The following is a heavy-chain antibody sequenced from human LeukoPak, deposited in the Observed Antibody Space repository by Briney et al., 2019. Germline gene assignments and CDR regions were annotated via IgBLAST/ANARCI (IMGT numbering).Heavy chain of an antibody. J-gene: IGHJ4*02. V-gene: IGHV4-34*01. CDR3: ATQILLCHYY. Sequence: SETLSLTCAVYAESFTGYYWTWIRQPPGQGLEWVGEINHSGNTNYNPSLKSRVTISVDTSKNQFSLKLSSVTAADTAVYYCATQILLCHYYWGQGTLVTVSS. CDR2: INHSGNT. CDR1: AESFTGYY. D-gene: IGHD2/OR15-2a*01.